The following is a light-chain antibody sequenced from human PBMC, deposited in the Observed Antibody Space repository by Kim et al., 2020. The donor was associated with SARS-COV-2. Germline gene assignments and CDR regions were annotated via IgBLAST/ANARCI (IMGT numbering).Light chain of an antibody. CDR2: DVS. CDR3: SSYTTSSTSVV. Sequence: QPIPISCTGTSIDVGGSNYVSWYQQHPGKAPKLMIYDVSNRPSGVSNRFSGSKSGNTASLTISGLQAEDEADYYCSSYTTSSTSVVFGGGTQLTVL. CDR1: SIDVGGSNY. J-gene: IGLJ2*01. V-gene: IGLV2-14*03.